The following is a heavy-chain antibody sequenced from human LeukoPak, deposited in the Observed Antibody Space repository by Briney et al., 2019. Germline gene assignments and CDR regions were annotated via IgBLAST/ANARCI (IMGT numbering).Heavy chain of an antibody. V-gene: IGHV3-9*01. D-gene: IGHD3-22*01. Sequence: GGSLRLSCAASGFTFDDYAMHWVRQAPGKGLEWVSGISWNSGSIGYADSVKGRFTISRDNAKNSLYLQMNSLRAEDTALYYCAARYYDSSGYYYVGYWGQGTLVTVSS. CDR1: GFTFDDYA. J-gene: IGHJ4*02. CDR2: ISWNSGSI. CDR3: AARYYDSSGYYYVGY.